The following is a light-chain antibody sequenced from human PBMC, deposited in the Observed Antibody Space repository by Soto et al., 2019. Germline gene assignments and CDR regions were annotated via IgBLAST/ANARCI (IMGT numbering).Light chain of an antibody. Sequence: QSALTQPPSASGSPGQSVTISCAGTSSDIGTYNYVSWYQHHPGKSPKLIIYEVTKRPSGVPDRFSGSKSGNTASLTVSGLQAEDEADYYCSSYAGNINVDVLGGGTKLTVL. CDR1: SSDIGTYNY. CDR3: SSYAGNINVDV. V-gene: IGLV2-8*01. CDR2: EVT. J-gene: IGLJ2*01.